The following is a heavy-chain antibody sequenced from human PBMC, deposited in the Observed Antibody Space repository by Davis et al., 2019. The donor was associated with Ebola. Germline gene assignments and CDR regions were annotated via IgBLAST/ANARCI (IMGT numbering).Heavy chain of an antibody. J-gene: IGHJ2*01. CDR2: LNPRYETT. Sequence: ASVKVSCKSSGYRFTSSGISWVRQAPGQGLEWMGRLNPRYETTSYAEKFQGRVTMTTDTSTNTVHMEMRSLRSEDTAVYYCARDPDYSGNWYFDLWGRGTLVSVSS. D-gene: IGHD2-15*01. V-gene: IGHV1-18*01. CDR1: GYRFTSSG. CDR3: ARDPDYSGNWYFDL.